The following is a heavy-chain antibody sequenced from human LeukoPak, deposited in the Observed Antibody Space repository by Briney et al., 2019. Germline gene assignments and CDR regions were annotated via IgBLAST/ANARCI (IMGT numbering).Heavy chain of an antibody. V-gene: IGHV3-13*04. J-gene: IGHJ6*02. CDR2: IGTAGDT. CDR3: ARASYYYGSGSPTPGMDV. Sequence: GGSLRLSCAASGFTFSSYDMHWVRQATGKGLEWVSAIGTAGDTYYPGSVKGQFTISRENAKNSLYLQMNSLRAGDTAVYYCARASYYYGSGSPTPGMDVWGQGTTVTVSS. CDR1: GFTFSSYD. D-gene: IGHD3-10*01.